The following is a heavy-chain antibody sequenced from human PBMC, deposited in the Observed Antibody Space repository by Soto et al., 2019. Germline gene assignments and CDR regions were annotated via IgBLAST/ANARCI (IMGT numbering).Heavy chain of an antibody. CDR3: ASCCGGWYGMDV. CDR1: GFTFSDYY. V-gene: IGHV3-11*03. Sequence: GGSLRLSCAASGFTFSDYYMSWIRQAPGKGLEWVSYISSSSSYTNYADSVKGRFTISRDNAKNSLYLQMNSLRAEDTAVYYCASCCGGWYGMDVWGQGTTVTVSS. D-gene: IGHD2-21*01. J-gene: IGHJ6*02. CDR2: ISSSSSYT.